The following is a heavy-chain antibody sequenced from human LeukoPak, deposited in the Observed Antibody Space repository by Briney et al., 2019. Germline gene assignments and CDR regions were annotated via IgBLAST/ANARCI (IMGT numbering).Heavy chain of an antibody. CDR1: GFTFSNFG. CDR3: AEQGDCTNGVCYPHYFAY. CDR2: ISNGGNDK. V-gene: IGHV3-30*18. J-gene: IGHJ4*02. D-gene: IGHD2-8*01. Sequence: GGSLTLSCAASGFTFSNFGMQWHRQAPGEELEGVALISNGGNDKYYADSVKGRFTISRDNSKNTLYLEMNSLRAEDTAVYYCAEQGDCTNGVCYPHYFAYWGQGSLVTVSS.